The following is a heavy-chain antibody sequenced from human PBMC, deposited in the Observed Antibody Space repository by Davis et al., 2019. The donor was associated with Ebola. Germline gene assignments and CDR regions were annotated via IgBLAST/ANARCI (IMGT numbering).Heavy chain of an antibody. CDR3: ATGRGTYYYFHY. Sequence: PGGSLRLSCAASGSTFSDYSMRWVRQAPGKGPEWISSISTSGSTTNYAEVVRGRFTISRDNSRNTLHLQMSSLRAEDTAVYYCATGRGTYYYFHYWGQGTLVTVSS. CDR1: GSTFSDYS. CDR2: ISTSGSTT. D-gene: IGHD1-26*01. J-gene: IGHJ4*02. V-gene: IGHV3-23*01.